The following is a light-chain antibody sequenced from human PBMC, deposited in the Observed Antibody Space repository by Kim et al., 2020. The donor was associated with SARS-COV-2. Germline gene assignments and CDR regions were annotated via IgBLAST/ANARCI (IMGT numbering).Light chain of an antibody. CDR2: AAS. J-gene: IGKJ5*01. CDR1: QSVSTH. CDR3: QQTYSSFQIT. Sequence: SVGDSATITCLATQSVSTHVHWYQQKPGKAPKLLIYAASSLEAGVPSRFVGGGSGTDFTLTIYSLQPEDFATYFCQQTYSSFQITFGQGTRLEIK. V-gene: IGKV1-39*01.